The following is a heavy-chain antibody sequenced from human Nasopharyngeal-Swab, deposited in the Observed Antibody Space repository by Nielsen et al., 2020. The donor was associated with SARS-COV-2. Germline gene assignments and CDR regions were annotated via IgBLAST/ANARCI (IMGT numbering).Heavy chain of an antibody. CDR2: IRSKAYGGTT. CDR1: GFTFGDYA. Sequence: GESLKLSCTASGFTFGDYAMSWVRQAPGKGLEWVGFIRSKAYGGTTEYAASVKGRFTISRDDSKSIAYLQMNSLKTEDTAVYYCTRDDFWSGYYPYWGQGTLVTVSS. V-gene: IGHV3-49*04. D-gene: IGHD3-3*01. J-gene: IGHJ4*02. CDR3: TRDDFWSGYYPY.